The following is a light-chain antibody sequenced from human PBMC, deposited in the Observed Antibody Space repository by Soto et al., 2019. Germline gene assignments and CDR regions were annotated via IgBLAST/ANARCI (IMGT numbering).Light chain of an antibody. J-gene: IGKJ3*01. CDR1: QGIGNA. CDR2: DAS. Sequence: AAQLTQSPSSLSASVGDRVTMSCRASQGIGNALAWYQQKPGKAPKVLIYDASSLKSGVPSRFSGSGSGTDFTLTISSLQPEDFATYYCQRANSFPLTFGPGTKVDIK. CDR3: QRANSFPLT. V-gene: IGKV1-13*02.